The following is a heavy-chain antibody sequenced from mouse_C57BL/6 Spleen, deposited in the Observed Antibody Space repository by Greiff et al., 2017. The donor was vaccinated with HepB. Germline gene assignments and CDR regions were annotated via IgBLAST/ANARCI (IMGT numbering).Heavy chain of an antibody. V-gene: IGHV1-26*01. CDR3: ASPSYGSSYGWYFDV. J-gene: IGHJ1*03. CDR2: INPNNGGT. CDR1: GYTFTDYY. D-gene: IGHD1-1*01. Sequence: EVQLQQSGPELVKPGASVKISCKASGYTFTDYYMNWVKQSHGKSLEWIGDINPNNGGTSYNQKFKGKATLTVDKSSSTAYMELRSLTSEDSAVYYCASPSYGSSYGWYFDVWGTGTTVTVSS.